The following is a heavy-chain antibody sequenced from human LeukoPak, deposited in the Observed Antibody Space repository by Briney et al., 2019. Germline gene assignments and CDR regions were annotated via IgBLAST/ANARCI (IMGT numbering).Heavy chain of an antibody. D-gene: IGHD3-22*01. Sequence: PGGSLRLSCAASGFTSSNAWMSWVRQAPGKGLEWVGRIKSKIDGGTTDYAAPVKGRFTISREDSKNTLYLQMNSLKTEETGVYYCTTDRTYYEDSSAYYYGLDYWGQGTLVTVSS. CDR3: TTDRTYYEDSSAYYYGLDY. V-gene: IGHV3-15*01. CDR1: GFTSSNAW. J-gene: IGHJ4*02. CDR2: IKSKIDGGTT.